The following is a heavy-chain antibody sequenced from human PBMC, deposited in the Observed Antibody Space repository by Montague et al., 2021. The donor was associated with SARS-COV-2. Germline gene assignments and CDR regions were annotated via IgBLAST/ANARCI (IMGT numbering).Heavy chain of an antibody. V-gene: IGHV2-5*02. Sequence: PALVKPTQTLTLTSTFSGFSLSTSGVGVGWIRQPPGKALEWLALNYWXXXNRYSPSLKSRLTITKDTSKHPVVLTMTNMDPVDTATYYCAHRPTLYSGYVACPCDPGCQGTLVTVSS. J-gene: IGHJ5*02. D-gene: IGHD5-12*01. CDR3: AHRPTLYSGYVACPCDP. CDR1: GFSLSTSGVG. CDR2: NYWXXXN.